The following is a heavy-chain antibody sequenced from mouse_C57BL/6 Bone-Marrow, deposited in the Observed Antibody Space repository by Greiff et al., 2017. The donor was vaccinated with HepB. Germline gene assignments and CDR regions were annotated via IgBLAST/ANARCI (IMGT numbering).Heavy chain of an antibody. D-gene: IGHD2-1*01. Sequence: EVQVVESGAELVKPGASVKLSCTASGFNIKDYYMHWVKQSTEQGLEWIGRIDPEDGETKYAPKFQGKATITADTSSNTAYLQLSSLTSEDTAVYYCATYGNLYYYAMDYWGQGTSVTVSS. CDR2: IDPEDGET. CDR3: ATYGNLYYYAMDY. V-gene: IGHV14-2*01. CDR1: GFNIKDYY. J-gene: IGHJ4*01.